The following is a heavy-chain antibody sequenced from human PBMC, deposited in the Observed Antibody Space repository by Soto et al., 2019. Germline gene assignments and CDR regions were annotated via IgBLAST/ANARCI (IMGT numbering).Heavy chain of an antibody. CDR1: GFTFSSYG. J-gene: IGHJ4*02. Sequence: GGSLRLSCAASGFTFSSYGMHWVRQAPGKGLEWVAVISYDGSNKYYADSVKGRFTISRDNSKNTLYLQMNSLRAEDTAVYYCAIQGGVGATSDYWGQGTLVTVSS. D-gene: IGHD1-26*01. V-gene: IGHV3-30*03. CDR3: AIQGGVGATSDY. CDR2: ISYDGSNK.